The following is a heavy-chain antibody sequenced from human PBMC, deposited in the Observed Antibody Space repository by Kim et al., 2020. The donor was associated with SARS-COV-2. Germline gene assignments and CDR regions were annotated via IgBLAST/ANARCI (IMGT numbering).Heavy chain of an antibody. D-gene: IGHD5-12*01. Sequence: GGSLRLSCAASGFTFSNAWMSWVRQAPGKGLEWVGRIKSKTDGGTTDYAAPVKGRFTISRDDSKNTLYLQMNSLKTEDTAVYYCTTGGGYSGYVVDYWGQGTLVTVSS. J-gene: IGHJ4*02. CDR1: GFTFSNAW. V-gene: IGHV3-15*01. CDR3: TTGGGYSGYVVDY. CDR2: IKSKTDGGTT.